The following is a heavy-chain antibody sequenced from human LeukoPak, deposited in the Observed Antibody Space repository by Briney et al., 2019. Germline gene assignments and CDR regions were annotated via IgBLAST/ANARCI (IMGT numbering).Heavy chain of an antibody. D-gene: IGHD6-13*01. CDR1: GLTVSSNY. V-gene: IGHV3-66*01. Sequence: GGSLRLSCAASGLTVSSNYMSWVRQTPGKGLERVSVIYRGGSTYYADSVKGRFTISRDNSKNTLYLQMNSLRAEDTAVYYCARDRRGSSWQGDDAFDIWGQGTMVTVSS. CDR2: IYRGGST. CDR3: ARDRRGSSWQGDDAFDI. J-gene: IGHJ3*02.